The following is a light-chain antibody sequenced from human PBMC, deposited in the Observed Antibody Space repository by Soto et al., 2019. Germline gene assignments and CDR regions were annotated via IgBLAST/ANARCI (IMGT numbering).Light chain of an antibody. CDR3: MQALQTPFT. Sequence: DIVMTQSPLSLSVTPGEPASISCRSSQSLLHSNGYNYLDWYLQKPGQSPQLLIYLDSNRASGVPDRFSGSGSGTDFTLKISRVEAEDVGVYYCMQALQTPFTFGPGTKVDIQ. CDR1: QSLLHSNGYNY. V-gene: IGKV2-28*01. J-gene: IGKJ3*01. CDR2: LDS.